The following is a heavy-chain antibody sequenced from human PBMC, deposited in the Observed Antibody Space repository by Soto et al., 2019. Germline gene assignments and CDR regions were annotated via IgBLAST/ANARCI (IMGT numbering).Heavy chain of an antibody. CDR1: GGSISSYY. V-gene: IGHV4-59*01. CDR3: ARGVEGIAVAGTRFDY. J-gene: IGHJ4*02. Sequence: QVQLQESGPGLVKPSETLSLTCTVSGGSISSYYWSWIRQPPGKGLELIGYIYYSGSTNYNHSLKRRVTISVDTSKNQFSLKRSSVTAADTAVYYCARGVEGIAVAGTRFDYWGQGTLVTVSS. CDR2: IYYSGST. D-gene: IGHD6-19*01.